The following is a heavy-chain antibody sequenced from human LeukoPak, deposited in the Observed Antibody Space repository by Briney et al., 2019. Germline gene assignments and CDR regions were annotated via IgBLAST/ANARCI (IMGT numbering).Heavy chain of an antibody. CDR1: GGTFSSYT. V-gene: IGHV1-69*02. D-gene: IGHD5-18*01. Sequence: SVKVSCKASGGTFSSYTISWVRQAPGQGLEWMGRIIPILGIANYAQKFQGRVTITADKSTSTAYMELSSLRSEDTAVYYCARGSPAAMVTGYYGMDVWGQGTTVTVSS. CDR3: ARGSPAAMVTGYYGMDV. J-gene: IGHJ6*02. CDR2: IIPILGIA.